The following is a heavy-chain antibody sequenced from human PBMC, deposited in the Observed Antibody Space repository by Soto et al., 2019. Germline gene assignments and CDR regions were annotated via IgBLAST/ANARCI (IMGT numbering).Heavy chain of an antibody. V-gene: IGHV3-66*01. CDR3: ARETGYYYYYMDV. CDR2: IYSGGST. J-gene: IGHJ6*03. Sequence: PGGSLRLSCAASGFTVSSNYMSWVRQAPGKGLEWVSVIYSGGSTYYADSVKGRFTISRDNSKNTLYLQMNSLRAEDTAVYYCARETGYYYYYMDVWGKGTTVTVSS. CDR1: GFTVSSNY.